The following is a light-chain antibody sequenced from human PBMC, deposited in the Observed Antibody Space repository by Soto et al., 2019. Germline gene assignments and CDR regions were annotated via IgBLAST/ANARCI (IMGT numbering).Light chain of an antibody. V-gene: IGLV2-14*01. CDR3: SSYTGSRYV. CDR2: XXX. Sequence: QSALTQPASVSGSPGQSITISCTGTISDVGDYNYVSWYQQHPGKAPKLMXXXXXXXXXXXXXXXSGSKSGNTASLTISVXXXXXXXXYYCSSYTGSRYVFGTGTKVTVL. CDR1: ISDVGDYNY. J-gene: IGLJ1*01.